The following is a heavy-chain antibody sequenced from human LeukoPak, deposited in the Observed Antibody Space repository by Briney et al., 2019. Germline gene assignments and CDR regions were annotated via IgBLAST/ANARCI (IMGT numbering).Heavy chain of an antibody. CDR1: GGSISSYY. D-gene: IGHD3-10*01. Sequence: SETLSLTCTVSGGSISSYYWSWIRQPPGKGLEWIGYISYSGSTNYNPSLKSRVTISIDTSKNQFSLKLSSVTAADTAVYYCARQWFGEFLFDYWGQGTLVTVSS. V-gene: IGHV4-59*08. CDR3: ARQWFGEFLFDY. J-gene: IGHJ4*02. CDR2: ISYSGST.